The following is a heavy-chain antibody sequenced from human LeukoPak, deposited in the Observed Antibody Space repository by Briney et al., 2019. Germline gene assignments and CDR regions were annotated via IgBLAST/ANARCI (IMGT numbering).Heavy chain of an antibody. D-gene: IGHD4-17*01. J-gene: IGHJ4*02. Sequence: GASVKVSCKASGGTFSSYAISWVRQAPGQGLEWMGGIIPIFGTANYAQKFQGRVTITTDESTSTAYMELSSLRSEDTAVYYCARVGGSQDYGDYFDYWGQGTLVTVSS. CDR1: GGTFSSYA. CDR3: ARVGGSQDYGDYFDY. V-gene: IGHV1-69*05. CDR2: IIPIFGTA.